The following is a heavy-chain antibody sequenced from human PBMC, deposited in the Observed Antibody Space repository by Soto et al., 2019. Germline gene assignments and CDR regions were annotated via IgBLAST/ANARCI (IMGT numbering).Heavy chain of an antibody. V-gene: IGHV3-30*18. CDR2: ISYDGSNK. J-gene: IGHJ6*02. Sequence: VGSLRLSCAASGFTFSSYGMHWVRQAPGKGLEWVAVISYDGSNKYYADSVKGRFTISRDNSKNTLYLQMNSLRAEDTAVYYCAKGNWYSITLHYYYGMDVWGQGTTVTVSS. CDR3: AKGNWYSITLHYYYGMDV. D-gene: IGHD6-13*01. CDR1: GFTFSSYG.